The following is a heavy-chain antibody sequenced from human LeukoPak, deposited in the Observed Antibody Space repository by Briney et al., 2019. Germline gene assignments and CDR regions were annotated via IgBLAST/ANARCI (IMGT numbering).Heavy chain of an antibody. CDR3: ARARIYYDSNGYHIGHFDY. V-gene: IGHV4-4*07. Sequence: SETLSLTCTVSGDSISSFSWSWIRQPAGKGLEWLGRIYTSGSSNFNPSLKTRVTMSVDTSKNQFSLKLNSVTAADTAVYYCARARIYYDSNGYHIGHFDYWGQGTLVTVSS. CDR1: GDSISSFS. CDR2: IYTSGSS. D-gene: IGHD3-22*01. J-gene: IGHJ4*02.